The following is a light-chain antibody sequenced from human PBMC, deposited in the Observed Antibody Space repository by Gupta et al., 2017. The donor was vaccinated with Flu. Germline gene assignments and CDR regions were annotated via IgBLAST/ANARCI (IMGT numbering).Light chain of an antibody. V-gene: IGLV3-19*01. CDR1: SLRSYY. J-gene: IGLJ2*01. CDR3: NSRDSSGNHVV. Sequence: SYTLTQDTAASVPLVQTVRLPCQGISLRSYYASWYQQKPGQAPVLVIYDKNNRPSGIPDRFSGSSSGNTASLTITGAQAEDEADYYCNSRDSSGNHVVFGGGTKLTVL. CDR2: DKN.